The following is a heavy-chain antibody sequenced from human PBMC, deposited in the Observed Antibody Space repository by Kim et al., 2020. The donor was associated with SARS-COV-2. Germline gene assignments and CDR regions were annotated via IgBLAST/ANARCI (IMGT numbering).Heavy chain of an antibody. D-gene: IGHD2-2*03. CDR2: ISYDGSNK. V-gene: IGHV3-30-3*01. J-gene: IGHJ4*02. Sequence: GGSLRLSCAASGFTFSSYAMHWVRQAPGKGLEWVAVISYDGSNKYYADSVKGRFTISRDNSKNTLYLQMNSLRAEDTAVYYCASPPIGYCSSTSCEIDYWGQGTLVTVSS. CDR3: ASPPIGYCSSTSCEIDY. CDR1: GFTFSSYA.